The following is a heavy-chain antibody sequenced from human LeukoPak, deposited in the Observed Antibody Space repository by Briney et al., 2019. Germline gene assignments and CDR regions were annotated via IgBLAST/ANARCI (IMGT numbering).Heavy chain of an antibody. CDR1: GFAFSDYW. V-gene: IGHV3-7*01. J-gene: IGHJ4*02. D-gene: IGHD5-12*01. Sequence: GGSLRLSCAASGFAFSDYWMTGVRQAPGKGLEWVAHINQDGSKEHYMDSVKARFTISRDNAKNSLSLQMNSLRAEDTAVYYCVRDGGVSGYDLLDYWGQGTLVTVSS. CDR3: VRDGGVSGYDLLDY. CDR2: INQDGSKE.